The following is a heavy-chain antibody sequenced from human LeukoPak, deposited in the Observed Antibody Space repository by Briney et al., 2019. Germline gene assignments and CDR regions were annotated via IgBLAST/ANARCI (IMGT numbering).Heavy chain of an antibody. CDR2: INPDSGDT. D-gene: IGHD3-10*01. J-gene: IGHJ5*02. CDR1: GYTFIGYY. CDR3: TRDLLGGSGTFDP. Sequence: ASVKVSCKASGYTFIGYYLHWVRQAPGQGLEWMGWINPDSGDTNYLQRFQGRVTMSRDTSINTAYMELSRLTSDDTAVYYCTRDLLGGSGTFDPWGQGTVVSVPA. V-gene: IGHV1-2*02.